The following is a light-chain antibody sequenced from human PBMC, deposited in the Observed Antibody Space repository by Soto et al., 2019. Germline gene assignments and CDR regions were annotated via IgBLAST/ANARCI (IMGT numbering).Light chain of an antibody. Sequence: QSVLTQPPSASWTPGQRVTISCSGSSSHIGSNTVNWYQQLPGTAPKLLLYSNNQRPSGVPDRFSGSKSGTSASLAISGLQSDDEADYYCAAWDDSLHGPVFGGGTKLTVL. CDR3: AAWDDSLHGPV. V-gene: IGLV1-44*01. J-gene: IGLJ3*02. CDR2: SNN. CDR1: SSHIGSNT.